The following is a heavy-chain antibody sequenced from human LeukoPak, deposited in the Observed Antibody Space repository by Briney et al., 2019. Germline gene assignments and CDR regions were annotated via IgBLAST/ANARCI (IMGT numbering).Heavy chain of an antibody. CDR2: IKQDGSED. Sequence: GGSLRLSCAASGFTLSSYWMSWVRQAPGEGLEWVANIKQDGSEDYYVDSVKGRFTISRDNANNSLYLQMNSLRAEDTAMYYCATHTSGWKGYFDYWGQGTLVSVSS. V-gene: IGHV3-7*05. CDR1: GFTLSSYW. D-gene: IGHD6-19*01. CDR3: ATHTSGWKGYFDY. J-gene: IGHJ4*02.